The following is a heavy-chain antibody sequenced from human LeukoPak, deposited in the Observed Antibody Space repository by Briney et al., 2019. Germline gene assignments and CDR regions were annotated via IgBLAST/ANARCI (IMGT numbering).Heavy chain of an antibody. CDR3: ARDPSIAVAGGGY. V-gene: IGHV3-53*01. CDR1: GFTVSSNY. CDR2: IYSGGST. Sequence: GGSLRLSCAASGFTVSSNYMSWVRQAPGKGLEWVSVIYSGGSTYYADSVRGRFTISRDNSKNTLYLQMNSLRAEDTAVYYCARDPSIAVAGGGYWGQGTLVTVSS. D-gene: IGHD6-19*01. J-gene: IGHJ4*02.